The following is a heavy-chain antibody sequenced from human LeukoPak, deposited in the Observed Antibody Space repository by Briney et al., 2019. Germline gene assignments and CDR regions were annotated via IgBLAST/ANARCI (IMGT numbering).Heavy chain of an antibody. Sequence: SETLSLTCAVSGGSISSSSYYWGWIRQPPGKGLEWIGSIYYSGSTYYNPSLKSRVTISVDTSKNQFSLKLSSVTAADTAVYYCARTYYDILTGYYNEALFDYWGQGTLVTVSS. J-gene: IGHJ4*02. CDR3: ARTYYDILTGYYNEALFDY. D-gene: IGHD3-9*01. CDR2: IYYSGST. V-gene: IGHV4-39*07. CDR1: GGSISSSSYY.